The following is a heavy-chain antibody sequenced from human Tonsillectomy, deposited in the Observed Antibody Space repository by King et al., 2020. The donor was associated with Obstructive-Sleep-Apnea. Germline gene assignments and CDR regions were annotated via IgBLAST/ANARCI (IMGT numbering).Heavy chain of an antibody. Sequence: VQLVESGGGLVQPGGSPRLSCAASGFTFSSYSMNWVRQAPGKGLEWVAYMSSSSSTIYYADSVKGRFTISRDNAKNSLYLQMNSLRAEDTAVYYCARDGGYSSSHTVGYWGQGTLVTVSS. V-gene: IGHV3-48*01. D-gene: IGHD6-13*01. CDR2: MSSSSSTI. CDR1: GFTFSSYS. CDR3: ARDGGYSSSHTVGY. J-gene: IGHJ4*02.